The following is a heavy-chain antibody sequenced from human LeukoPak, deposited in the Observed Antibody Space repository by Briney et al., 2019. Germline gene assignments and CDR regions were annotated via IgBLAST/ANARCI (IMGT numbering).Heavy chain of an antibody. J-gene: IGHJ1*01. Sequence: ASVNVSCKASGYTFTSYVINWVRQAAAQGREWMGWVNPNSGNTDYAQKFQGRVTMTRNNSISTVYMELSSLRSEDTAVYYCARFRGSSWYPEYFQHWGQGTLVTVSS. V-gene: IGHV1-8*01. CDR2: VNPNSGNT. CDR1: GYTFTSYV. CDR3: ARFRGSSWYPEYFQH. D-gene: IGHD6-13*01.